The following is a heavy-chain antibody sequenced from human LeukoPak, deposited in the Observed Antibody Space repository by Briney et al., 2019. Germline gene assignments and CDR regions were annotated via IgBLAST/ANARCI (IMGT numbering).Heavy chain of an antibody. CDR2: IDSDGRIT. Sequence: GGSLRLSCAASGFTFSSHWMHWVRQVPGKGLVWVSRIDSDGRITTYADSVKGRFAISRDNAKNTLYLQMNTLRDEDTAVYYCARDYNWNPPDYWGQGTLVTVSS. J-gene: IGHJ4*02. CDR1: GFTFSSHW. V-gene: IGHV3-74*01. CDR3: ARDYNWNPPDY. D-gene: IGHD1-1*01.